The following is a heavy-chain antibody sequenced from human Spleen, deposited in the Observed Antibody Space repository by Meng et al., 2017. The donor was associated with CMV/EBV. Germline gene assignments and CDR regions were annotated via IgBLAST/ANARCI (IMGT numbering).Heavy chain of an antibody. D-gene: IGHD1-26*01. CDR1: GFTFNNYA. J-gene: IGHJ4*02. CDR3: AKRFPLGATNHFDY. Sequence: VSGFTFNNYAMSWVRQAPGKGLEWVSGISASGGSTNYADSVKGRFTISRDNSKNTLYVQMNRLTAEDTAVYYCAKRFPLGATNHFDYWGQGTLVTVSS. CDR2: ISASGGST. V-gene: IGHV3-23*01.